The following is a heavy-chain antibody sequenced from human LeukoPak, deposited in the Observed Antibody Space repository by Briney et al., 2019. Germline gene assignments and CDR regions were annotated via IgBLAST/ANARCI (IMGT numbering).Heavy chain of an antibody. Sequence: SETLSLTCTVSGGSISSYYWSWIRQPPGKGLEWIGYIYYSGSTNYNPSLKSRVTISVDTSKNQFSLKLSSVTAADTAVYYCARDRPDSSTIDYWGQGTLVTVSS. J-gene: IGHJ4*02. V-gene: IGHV4-59*01. CDR1: GGSISSYY. CDR3: ARDRPDSSTIDY. D-gene: IGHD6-13*01. CDR2: IYYSGST.